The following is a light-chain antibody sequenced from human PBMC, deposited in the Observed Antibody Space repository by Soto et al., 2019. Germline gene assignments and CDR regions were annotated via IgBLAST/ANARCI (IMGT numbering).Light chain of an antibody. CDR1: QSVSSY. Sequence: ESVLTQALAAPFLSPGERATLSCRASQSVSSYLAWYQQKPGQAPRLLIYDASNRATGIPARFSGSGSGTDFTLTISSLEPEDFAVYYCQQRSNFGPGTKVDIK. CDR2: DAS. J-gene: IGKJ3*01. CDR3: QQRSN. V-gene: IGKV3-11*01.